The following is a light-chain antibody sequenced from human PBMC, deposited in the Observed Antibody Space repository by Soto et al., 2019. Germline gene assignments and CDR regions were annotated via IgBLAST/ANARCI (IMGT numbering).Light chain of an antibody. V-gene: IGKV3-15*01. CDR2: GAS. Sequence: EIVMTQSPATLSVSPGERATLSCRASQSVSSNLAWYQQKPGQAPRILIYGASTRATGIPARFSGSGSGTEFTLNISSLQSEDFAVYYCQQYNNWSQTFGQGTKLEIK. CDR3: QQYNNWSQT. CDR1: QSVSSN. J-gene: IGKJ2*01.